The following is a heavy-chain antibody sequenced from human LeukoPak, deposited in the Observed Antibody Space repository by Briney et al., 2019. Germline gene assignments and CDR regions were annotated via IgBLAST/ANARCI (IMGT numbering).Heavy chain of an antibody. J-gene: IGHJ4*02. CDR2: ISSSGGYT. V-gene: IGHV3-11*05. D-gene: IGHD6-13*01. CDR1: GFTFSDYY. Sequence: GSLRLSCAASGFTFSDYYMIWIRQAPGKGLEWVSYISSSGGYTNHADSVKGRFTISRDNAKNSLYLQMNSLRAEDTAVYYCARADSTSWFDYWGQGTQVTVSS. CDR3: ARADSTSWFDY.